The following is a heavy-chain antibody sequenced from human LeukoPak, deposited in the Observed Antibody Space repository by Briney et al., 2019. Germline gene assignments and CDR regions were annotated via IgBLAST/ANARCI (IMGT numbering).Heavy chain of an antibody. J-gene: IGHJ3*02. CDR1: GFTFSSYA. Sequence: GGSLRLSCSASGFTFSSYAMHWVRQAPGKGLEYVSAISSNGGSTYYADSVKGRFTISRDNSKNTLYLQMSSLRAEDTALYYCARGWNTTPRSGFDIWGLGTMVTVSS. D-gene: IGHD1/OR15-1a*01. V-gene: IGHV3-64D*06. CDR2: ISSNGGST. CDR3: ARGWNTTPRSGFDI.